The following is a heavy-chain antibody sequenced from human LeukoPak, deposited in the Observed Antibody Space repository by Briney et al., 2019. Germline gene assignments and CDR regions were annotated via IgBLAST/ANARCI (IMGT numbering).Heavy chain of an antibody. CDR3: ASQEGYYYDSSGGYFDY. CDR1: GFTFSSYG. J-gene: IGHJ4*02. Sequence: PGGSLRLSCAASGFTFSSYGTHWVRQAPGKGLEWVAVIWYDGSNKYYADSVKGRFTISRDNSKNTLYLQMNSLRAEDTAVYYCASQEGYYYDSSGGYFDYWGQGTLVTVSS. CDR2: IWYDGSNK. D-gene: IGHD3-22*01. V-gene: IGHV3-33*01.